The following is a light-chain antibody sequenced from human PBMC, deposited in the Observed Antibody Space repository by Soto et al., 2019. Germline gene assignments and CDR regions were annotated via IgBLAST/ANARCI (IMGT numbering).Light chain of an antibody. CDR3: AAWDDSLSGWV. CDR2: RNN. Sequence: QAVVTQPPSASGTPGQRVTFSCSGSSSNIGSNYVYWYQQLPGTAPKLLIYRNNQRPSGVPDRFSGSKSGTSASLAISGLRSEDEADYYCAAWDDSLSGWVFGGGTKLTVL. V-gene: IGLV1-47*01. J-gene: IGLJ3*02. CDR1: SSNIGSNY.